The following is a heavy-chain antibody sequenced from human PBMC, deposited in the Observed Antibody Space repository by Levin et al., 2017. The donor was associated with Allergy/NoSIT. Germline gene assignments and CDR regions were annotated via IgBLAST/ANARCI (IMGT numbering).Heavy chain of an antibody. CDR3: VRATTNFYYDY. CDR2: IRKKGDGYST. D-gene: IGHD2-8*01. J-gene: IGHJ4*02. Sequence: GGSLRLSCAASGFTFSDHFMDWVRQAPGKGLEWVGRIRKKGDGYSTEYAASVKGRFTISRDDSKKSLYVQLNSLKTEDTAVYYCVRATTNFYYDYWGQGTLVTVSS. V-gene: IGHV3-72*01. CDR1: GFTFSDHF.